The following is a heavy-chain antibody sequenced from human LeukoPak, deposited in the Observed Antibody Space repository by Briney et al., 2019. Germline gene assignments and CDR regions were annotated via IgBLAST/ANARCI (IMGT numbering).Heavy chain of an antibody. CDR3: ARDPNTVLRLLEWLGNGMDV. V-gene: IGHV1-18*01. D-gene: IGHD3-3*01. J-gene: IGHJ6*02. CDR1: GYTFTSYG. Sequence: ASVKVSCKASGYTFTSYGISWVRQAPGQGLEWMGWISAYNGNTNYAQKLQGRVTMTTDTSTSTAYMELRSLRSDDTAVYYCARDPNTVLRLLEWLGNGMDVWGQGTTVTVSS. CDR2: ISAYNGNT.